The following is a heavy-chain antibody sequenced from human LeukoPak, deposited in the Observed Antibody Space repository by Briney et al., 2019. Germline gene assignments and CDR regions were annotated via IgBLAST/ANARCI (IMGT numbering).Heavy chain of an antibody. V-gene: IGHV4-61*02. CDR2: IYTSGST. J-gene: IGHJ6*03. CDR1: GGSISSGSYY. CDR3: ARVGCSSTSCYIGYYYMDV. D-gene: IGHD2-2*02. Sequence: PSETLSLTCTVSGGSISSGSYYWSWIRQPAGKGLEWIGRIYTSGSTNYNPSLKSRVTISVDTSKNQFSLKLSSVTAADTAVYYCARVGCSSTSCYIGYYYMDVWGKGTTVTVSS.